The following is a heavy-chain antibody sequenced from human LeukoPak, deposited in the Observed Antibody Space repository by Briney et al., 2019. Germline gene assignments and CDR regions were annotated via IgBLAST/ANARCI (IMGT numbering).Heavy chain of an antibody. CDR3: ARAVGATHFDY. CDR1: GVTFVDNG. Sequence: PGGSPRLSFAGSGVTFVDNGMRRVRQPPGKGLDLVSTVNRNGGDAGYADSVKGRSTFSRDYSLSSVNLQMNSLRAEDTAVYYCARAVGATHFDYWGQGILVTVSS. J-gene: IGHJ4*02. D-gene: IGHD1-26*01. V-gene: IGHV3-20*03. CDR2: VNRNGGDA.